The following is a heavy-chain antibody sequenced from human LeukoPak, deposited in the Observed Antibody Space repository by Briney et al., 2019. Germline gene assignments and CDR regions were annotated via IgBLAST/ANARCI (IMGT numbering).Heavy chain of an antibody. CDR2: INHSGST. Sequence: PSETLSLTYAVYGGSFSGYYWSWIRQPPGKGLEWIGEINHSGSTNYNPSLKSRVTISVDTSKNQFSLKLSSVTAADTAVYYCARMWYYYDSSGSLDYWGQGTLVTVSS. D-gene: IGHD3-22*01. V-gene: IGHV4-34*01. J-gene: IGHJ4*02. CDR1: GGSFSGYY. CDR3: ARMWYYYDSSGSLDY.